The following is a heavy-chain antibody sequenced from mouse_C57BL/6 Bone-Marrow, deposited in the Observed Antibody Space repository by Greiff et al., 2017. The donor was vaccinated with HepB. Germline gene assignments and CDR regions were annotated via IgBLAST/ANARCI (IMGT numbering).Heavy chain of an antibody. CDR3: ARGWPQGYFDV. J-gene: IGHJ1*03. D-gene: IGHD6-1*01. CDR2: ISSGGSYT. V-gene: IGHV5-6*01. Sequence: EVHLVESGGDLVKPGGSLKLSCAASGFTFSSYGMSWVRQTPDKRLEWVATISSGGSYTYYPDSVKGRFTISRDNAKNTLYLQMSSLKSEDTAMYYCARGWPQGYFDVWGTGTTVTVSS. CDR1: GFTFSSYG.